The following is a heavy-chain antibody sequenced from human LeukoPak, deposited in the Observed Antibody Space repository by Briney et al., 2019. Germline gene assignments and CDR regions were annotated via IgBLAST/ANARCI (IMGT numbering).Heavy chain of an antibody. V-gene: IGHV3-23*01. CDR3: AKRGPPTNSSSWYTPSEYFQH. D-gene: IGHD6-13*01. Sequence: GGSLRLSCEASAFTFSNYAMNWVRQAPGKGLEWVSAISGSGGSTYYADSVKGRFTISRDNSKNTLYLQMNSLRAEDTAVYYCAKRGPPTNSSSWYTPSEYFQHWGQGTLVTVSS. CDR2: ISGSGGST. CDR1: AFTFSNYA. J-gene: IGHJ1*01.